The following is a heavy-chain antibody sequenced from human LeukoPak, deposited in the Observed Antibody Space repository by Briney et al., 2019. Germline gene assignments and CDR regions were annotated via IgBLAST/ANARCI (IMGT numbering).Heavy chain of an antibody. CDR1: GYTFTGYY. J-gene: IGHJ4*02. Sequence: ASVKVSCKASGYTFTGYYMHWVRQAPGQGLEWMGWINPNSGGTNYAQKFQGRVTMTRDTSISTAYMELSSLRSEDTAVYYCARHTVTSDYWGQGTLVTVSS. CDR3: ARHTVTSDY. CDR2: INPNSGGT. D-gene: IGHD4-17*01. V-gene: IGHV1-2*02.